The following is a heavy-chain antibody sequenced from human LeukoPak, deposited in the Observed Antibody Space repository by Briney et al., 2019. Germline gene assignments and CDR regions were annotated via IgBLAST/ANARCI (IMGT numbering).Heavy chain of an antibody. V-gene: IGHV3-7*01. CDR1: GFTFSSFW. Sequence: GGSLRLSCAASGFTFSSFWMSWVRQAPGKGLEWVANIKKDGSEEDYVDSVKGRFTISRDNAKNSLYLQMNSLRAEDTVVYYCARGGGSRAYYFDYWGQGTLVTVSS. J-gene: IGHJ4*02. CDR3: ARGGGSRAYYFDY. CDR2: IKKDGSEE. D-gene: IGHD3-16*01.